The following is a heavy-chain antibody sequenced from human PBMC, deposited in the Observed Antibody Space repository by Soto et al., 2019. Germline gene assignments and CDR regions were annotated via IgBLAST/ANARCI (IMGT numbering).Heavy chain of an antibody. CDR1: GFTFRSYT. J-gene: IGHJ4*02. Sequence: RRLSCAASGFTFRSYTLNWVRRAPGKGLEWVATSSDRRTGNTHYSDSVRGRFTLSRDYSRNILFLQMDSLRADDTALYYCTTWLTAHFDYWGRGTQVTVSS. V-gene: IGHV3-23*01. D-gene: IGHD2-21*02. CDR2: SSDRRTGNT. CDR3: TTWLTAHFDY.